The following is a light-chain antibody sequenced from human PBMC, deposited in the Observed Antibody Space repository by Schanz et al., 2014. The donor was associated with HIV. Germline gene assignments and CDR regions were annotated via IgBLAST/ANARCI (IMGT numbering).Light chain of an antibody. Sequence: DIEMTQSPSTLSASLGDRVTITCRASQTIGRLLAWYQQKPGTAPVLLIYQASTLETGVPSRFSGSGSGTQFTLTISGLQPDDFATYFCQQCVTYPYTFGQGTKLDIK. V-gene: IGKV1-5*03. CDR2: QAS. CDR1: QTIGRL. CDR3: QQCVTYPYT. J-gene: IGKJ2*01.